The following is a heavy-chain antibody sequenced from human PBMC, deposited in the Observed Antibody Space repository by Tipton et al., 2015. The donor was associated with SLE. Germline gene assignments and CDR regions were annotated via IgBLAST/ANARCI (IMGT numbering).Heavy chain of an antibody. CDR2: INHSGST. CDR3: ARLSNNDRRYFDY. V-gene: IGHV4-34*01. J-gene: IGHJ4*02. Sequence: TLSLTCAVYGGSFSGYYWSWIRQPPGKGLEWIGEINHSGSTNYNPSLKSRVTISVDTSKNQFSLKLSSVTAADTAVYYCARLSNNDRRYFDYWGQGTLVTVSS. CDR1: GGSFSGYY. D-gene: IGHD3-9*01.